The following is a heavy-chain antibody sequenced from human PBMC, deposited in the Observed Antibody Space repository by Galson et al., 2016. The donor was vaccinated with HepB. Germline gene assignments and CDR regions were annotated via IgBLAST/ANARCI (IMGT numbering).Heavy chain of an antibody. Sequence: SLRLSCAASGFTFAGYAMSWVRQAPGKGLEWVSAMRGSGEDTYYADPVLGRFSISRDNFRNTLYLQMNSLRVEDTAVYYCAKDLGTRGNYYYYGMDVWGQGTTVTVSS. V-gene: IGHV3-23*01. J-gene: IGHJ6*02. D-gene: IGHD2-15*01. CDR1: GFTFAGYA. CDR2: MRGSGEDT. CDR3: AKDLGTRGNYYYYGMDV.